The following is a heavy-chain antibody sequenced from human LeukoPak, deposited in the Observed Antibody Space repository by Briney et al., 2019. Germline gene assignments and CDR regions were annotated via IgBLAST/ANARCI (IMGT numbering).Heavy chain of an antibody. CDR1: GYTFINYG. CDR3: ARGIYSSGWYRGFVSYYYMDV. D-gene: IGHD6-19*01. Sequence: ASVKVSCKASGYTFINYGISWLRQAPGQGLEWMGWMNPNSGNTGYAQKFQGRVTITRNTSISTAYMELSSLRSEDTAVYYCARGIYSSGWYRGFVSYYYMDVWGKGTTVTVSS. J-gene: IGHJ6*03. V-gene: IGHV1-8*03. CDR2: MNPNSGNT.